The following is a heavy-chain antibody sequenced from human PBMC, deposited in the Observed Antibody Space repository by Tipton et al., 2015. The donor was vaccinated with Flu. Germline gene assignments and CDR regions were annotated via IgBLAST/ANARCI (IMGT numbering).Heavy chain of an antibody. J-gene: IGHJ4*02. D-gene: IGHD1-14*01. CDR1: GYSINSGYF. CDR3: ARSRIPEPSPFY. V-gene: IGHV4-38-2*01. CDR2: LSHSGRT. Sequence: TLSLTCAVTGYSINSGYFWGWIRQPPGKGLEWIGSLSHSGRTYYNPSLKSRVTISADTWTTQFSLKLSSVTAADTAVYYCARSRIPEPSPFYWGQGTRVTVSS.